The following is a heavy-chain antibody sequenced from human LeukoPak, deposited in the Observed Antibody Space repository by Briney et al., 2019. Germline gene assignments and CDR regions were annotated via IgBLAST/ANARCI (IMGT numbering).Heavy chain of an antibody. J-gene: IGHJ4*02. V-gene: IGHV3-15*01. D-gene: IGHD2-2*01. CDR2: IKSKTDGGTT. Sequence: GGSLRLSCAASGFTFSNAWMSWLRRAPGKGLEWVGRIKSKTDGGTTDYAAPVKGRFTISRDDSYNTLYLQMNSLKTEDTALYYCTTDPPRYCSSTSCYLGYWGQGTLVTVSS. CDR3: TTDPPRYCSSTSCYLGY. CDR1: GFTFSNAW.